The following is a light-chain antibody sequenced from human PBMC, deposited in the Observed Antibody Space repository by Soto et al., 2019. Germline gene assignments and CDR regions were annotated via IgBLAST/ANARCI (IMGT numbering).Light chain of an antibody. CDR1: QSISRS. J-gene: IGKJ2*01. Sequence: EIVLTQSPAILSVSPGXRATLSCRASQSISRSLAWYQQKPGQAPRLLISDASTRATGIPARFSGSGSGTEFTLTICSLQSEDFALYYCHQYNSWPPGTFGQGTKVDIK. V-gene: IGKV3-15*01. CDR3: HQYNSWPPGT. CDR2: DAS.